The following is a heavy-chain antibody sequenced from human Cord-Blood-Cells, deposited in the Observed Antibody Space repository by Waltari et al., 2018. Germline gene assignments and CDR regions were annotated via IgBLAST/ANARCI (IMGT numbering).Heavy chain of an antibody. J-gene: IGHJ4*02. CDR3: ASPSVYYDFWSGYYL. V-gene: IGHV1-2*02. CDR2: INPNSGGT. Sequence: QVQLVQSGAEVKKPGASVKVSCKASGYTFTGYYMHWVRQAPGQGLEWMGWINPNSGGTNYAQKCQCRVTMTRDTSISTAYMELSRLRSDDTAVYYCASPSVYYDFWSGYYLWGQGTLVTVSS. CDR1: GYTFTGYY. D-gene: IGHD3-3*01.